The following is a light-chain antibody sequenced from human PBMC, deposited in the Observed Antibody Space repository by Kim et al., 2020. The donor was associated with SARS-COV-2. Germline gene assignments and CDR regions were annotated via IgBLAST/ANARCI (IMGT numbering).Light chain of an antibody. CDR1: RSNIGNNA. J-gene: IGLJ3*02. CDR2: YDD. Sequence: RQRVTISCSGSRSNIGNNAVNWYQQLPGKAPKLLIYYDDLLPSGVSDRFSGSKSGTSASLAISGLQSEDEADYYCAAWDDRLNGPVFGGGTQLTVL. V-gene: IGLV1-36*01. CDR3: AAWDDRLNGPV.